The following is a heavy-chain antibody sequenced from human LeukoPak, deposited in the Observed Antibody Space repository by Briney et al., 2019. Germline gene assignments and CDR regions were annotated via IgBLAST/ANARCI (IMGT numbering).Heavy chain of an antibody. D-gene: IGHD5-12*01. CDR2: INPNSGGT. CDR1: GYTFTGYY. J-gene: IGHJ4*02. Sequence: ASVKVSCKASGYTFTGYYMHWVRQAPGQGLEWMGWINPNSGGTNYAQKFQGRVTMTRDTSTSTVYMELSSLRSEDTAVYYCARDHGTRGYSGYDSDYWGQGTLVTVSS. CDR3: ARDHGTRGYSGYDSDY. V-gene: IGHV1-2*02.